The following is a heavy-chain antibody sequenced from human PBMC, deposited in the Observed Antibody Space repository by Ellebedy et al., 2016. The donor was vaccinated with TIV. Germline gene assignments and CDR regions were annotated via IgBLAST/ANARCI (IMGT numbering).Heavy chain of an antibody. Sequence: SETLSLXXTVSADSITSSSDYWVWIRQPPGKGLERIGNMSNRDRTDYNPSLKSRVFILVDASKNQFFLKLTSVTAADTAVYYCATFNQYYTYLGVWGKGTTVTVSS. CDR1: ADSITSSSDY. D-gene: IGHD1-14*01. CDR3: ATFNQYYTYLGV. CDR2: MSNRDRT. V-gene: IGHV4-39*01. J-gene: IGHJ6*03.